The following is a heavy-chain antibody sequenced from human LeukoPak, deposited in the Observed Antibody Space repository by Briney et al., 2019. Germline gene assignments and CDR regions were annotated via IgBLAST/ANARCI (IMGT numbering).Heavy chain of an antibody. D-gene: IGHD3-22*01. CDR1: GGSFSGYY. V-gene: IGHV4-34*01. CDR2: INHSGST. CDR3: AGYYYDSSGYYYPFDP. J-gene: IGHJ5*02. Sequence: SETLSLTCAVYGGSFSGYYWSWIRQPPGKGLEWIGEINHSGSTNYNPSLKSRVTISVDTSKNQFSLKLSSVTAADTAVYYCAGYYYDSSGYYYPFDPWGQGTLVTVSS.